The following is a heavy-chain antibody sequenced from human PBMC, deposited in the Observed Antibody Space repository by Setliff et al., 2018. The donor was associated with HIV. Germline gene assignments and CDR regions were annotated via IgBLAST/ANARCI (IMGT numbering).Heavy chain of an antibody. J-gene: IGHJ4*02. CDR3: ARPQYPGYYFDY. V-gene: IGHV4-39*01. Sequence: PSETLSLTCTVSGDSMSSSSYYWGWIRQPPGKGLGWIGSIFYSGNTYYKPSLKSRVTISVDTSKNQFSLKLSSVTAADTAVYYCARPQYPGYYFDYWGQGTLVTVSS. CDR2: IFYSGNT. D-gene: IGHD2-2*01. CDR1: GDSMSSSSYY.